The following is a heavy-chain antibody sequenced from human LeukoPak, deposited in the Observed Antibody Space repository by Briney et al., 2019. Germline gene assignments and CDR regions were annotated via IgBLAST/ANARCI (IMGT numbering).Heavy chain of an antibody. CDR1: GFTFGSHA. V-gene: IGHV3-23*01. J-gene: IGHJ4*02. D-gene: IGHD5-18*01. CDR3: GKTTVGYSSGQKPAWPVDY. Sequence: GGSLRLSCEASGFTFGSHAMYWVRQAPGKGLEWVAGIFGSGGSPHYADSVKGRFTIARDNPRNTVYLQINSLRDEDTAVYYCGKTTVGYSSGQKPAWPVDYWGQGTLVTVSS. CDR2: IFGSGGSP.